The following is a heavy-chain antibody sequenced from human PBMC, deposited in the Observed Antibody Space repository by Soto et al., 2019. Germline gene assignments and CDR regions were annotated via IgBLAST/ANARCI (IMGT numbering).Heavy chain of an antibody. J-gene: IGHJ5*02. D-gene: IGHD6-13*01. Sequence: PSETLSLTCAVSGGSISSGGYSWSWIXQPLGKGLEWIGHIYYSGSTNYNPSLKSRVTISVDTSKNQFSLKMNSVTAADTAVYYCARDPSAAGTMWFDPWGQGTLVT. CDR2: IYYSGST. CDR1: GGSISSGGYS. CDR3: ARDPSAAGTMWFDP. V-gene: IGHV4-61*08.